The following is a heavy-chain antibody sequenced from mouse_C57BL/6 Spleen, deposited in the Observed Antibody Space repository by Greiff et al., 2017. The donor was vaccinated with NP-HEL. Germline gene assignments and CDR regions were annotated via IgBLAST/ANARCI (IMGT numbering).Heavy chain of an antibody. V-gene: IGHV1-26*01. D-gene: IGHD1-1*01. CDR2: INPNNGGT. Sequence: EVQLQQSGPELVKPGASVKISCKASGYTFTDYYMNWVKQSHGKSLEWIGDINPNNGGTSYNQKFKGKATLTVDKSSSTAYMELRSLTSEDSAVYYCARPIYSGTWFAYWGQGTLVTVSA. CDR1: GYTFTDYY. J-gene: IGHJ3*01. CDR3: ARPIYSGTWFAY.